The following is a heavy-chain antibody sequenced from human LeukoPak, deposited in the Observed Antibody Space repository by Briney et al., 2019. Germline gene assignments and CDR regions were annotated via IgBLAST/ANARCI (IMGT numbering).Heavy chain of an antibody. V-gene: IGHV5-51*01. CDR1: GYIITNYW. Sequence: GECLKISCNASGYIITNYWMAWVRQMAGRDLEWMVIIFHGDSDARYSPSFQGQITISFDKSISTTYLRWSSLKASDTAMYYCARRGWGFGEPKRDHDTFDIWGQGTMVTVSS. D-gene: IGHD3-10*01. CDR3: ARRGWGFGEPKRDHDTFDI. J-gene: IGHJ3*02. CDR2: IFHGDSDA.